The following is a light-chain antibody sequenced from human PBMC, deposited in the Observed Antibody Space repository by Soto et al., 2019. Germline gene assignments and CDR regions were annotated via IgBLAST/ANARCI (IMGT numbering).Light chain of an antibody. Sequence: EIVMTQSPATLPLSPGERATLSCRAIQSVSSNLVWYQQKPGQAPRLLIYRASTRVTGIPDRFSGSGSGTDFTLTISRLEPEDFAVYYCHQYGTSRTFGQGTKVDIK. V-gene: IGKV3-20*01. CDR2: RAS. CDR3: HQYGTSRT. J-gene: IGKJ1*01. CDR1: QSVSSN.